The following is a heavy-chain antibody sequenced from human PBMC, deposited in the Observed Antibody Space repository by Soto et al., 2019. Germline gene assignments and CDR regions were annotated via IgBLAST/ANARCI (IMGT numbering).Heavy chain of an antibody. J-gene: IGHJ4*02. CDR3: AKDISYDFWSGKTRYYFDY. Sequence: ASVKVSCKASGYTFTSYAMHWVRQAPGQRLEWMGWINAGNGNTKYSQKFQGRVTITRDTSASTAYMELSSLRAEDTAVYYCAKDISYDFWSGKTRYYFDYWGQGALVTVSS. CDR2: INAGNGNT. CDR1: GYTFTSYA. V-gene: IGHV1-3*01. D-gene: IGHD3-3*01.